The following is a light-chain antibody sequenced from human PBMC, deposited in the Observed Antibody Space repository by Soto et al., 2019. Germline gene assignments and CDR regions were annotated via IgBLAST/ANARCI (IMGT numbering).Light chain of an antibody. V-gene: IGKV1-39*01. J-gene: IGKJ1*01. CDR3: QQSYSIPRK. Sequence: DHPIRDTTSVLFASVVDVATIICRASQSISSWLAWYQQKPGKAHKLLIYAASSLQSGVPSRFSGSGSGTDFTLTISSLQPEDFATYYCQQSYSIPRKFGQVANAEIK. CDR2: AAS. CDR1: QSISSW.